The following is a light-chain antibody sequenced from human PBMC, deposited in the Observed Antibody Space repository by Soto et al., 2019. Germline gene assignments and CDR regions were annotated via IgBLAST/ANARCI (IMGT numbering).Light chain of an antibody. CDR3: SSYTSSSTLN. CDR2: DVS. V-gene: IGLV2-14*01. Sequence: QSVLTQPASVSGSPGQPITISCTGTSSDVGGYNYVSWYQQHPGKAPRLMIYDVSIRPSGISYRFCASKSGNTASLTISGLQADDEADYYCSSYTSSSTLNFGTGTKLTVL. J-gene: IGLJ1*01. CDR1: SSDVGGYNY.